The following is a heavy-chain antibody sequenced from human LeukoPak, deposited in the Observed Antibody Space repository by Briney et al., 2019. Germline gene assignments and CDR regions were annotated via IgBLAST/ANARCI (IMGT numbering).Heavy chain of an antibody. J-gene: IGHJ4*02. D-gene: IGHD3-22*01. V-gene: IGHV1-2*02. Sequence: ASVKVSCKASGYTFTGYYMQWVRQAPGQGLEWMGWINPNSGGTNYAQKFQGRVTMTRDTSISTAYMELSRLRSDDAAVYYCAREIGLYSSDYWGQGTLVTVSS. CDR2: INPNSGGT. CDR1: GYTFTGYY. CDR3: AREIGLYSSDY.